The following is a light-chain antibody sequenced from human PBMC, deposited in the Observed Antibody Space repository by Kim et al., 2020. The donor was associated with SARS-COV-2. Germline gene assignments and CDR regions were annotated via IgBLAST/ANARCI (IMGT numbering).Light chain of an antibody. J-gene: IGKJ2*03. Sequence: RATLNCKSSQTVVYNSNNKNYLAWYHQKPGQAPKLLIYWASIRESGVSDRFSGSGSETDFTLTISSLQAEDVAVYYCQQYYSTPPSFGQGTKLEI. CDR3: QQYYSTPPS. CDR1: QTVVYNSNNKNY. V-gene: IGKV4-1*01. CDR2: WAS.